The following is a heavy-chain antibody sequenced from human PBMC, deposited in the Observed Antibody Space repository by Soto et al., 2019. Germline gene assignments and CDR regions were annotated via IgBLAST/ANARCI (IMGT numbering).Heavy chain of an antibody. Sequence: QVQLVESGGGVVQPGRSLRLSCAASGFTFSSYAMHWVRQAPGKGLEWVAVISYDGSNKYYADSVKGRFTISRDNSKNTLYLQMNSLIAEDTAVYYCARGRVAAVAAPGWYFDLWGRGTLVTVSS. CDR3: ARGRVAAVAAPGWYFDL. D-gene: IGHD6-19*01. J-gene: IGHJ2*01. CDR2: ISYDGSNK. V-gene: IGHV3-30-3*01. CDR1: GFTFSSYA.